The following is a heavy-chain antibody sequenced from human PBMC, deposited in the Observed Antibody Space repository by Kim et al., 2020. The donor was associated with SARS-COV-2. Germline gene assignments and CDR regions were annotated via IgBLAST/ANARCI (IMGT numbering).Heavy chain of an antibody. J-gene: IGHJ4*02. CDR1: GFTFSTYS. CDR2: ISSSSTYI. Sequence: GGSLRLSCAASGFTFSTYSMNWVRQAPGKGLEWVSSISSSSTYIYYADSVKGRFTISRDNAKNSLYLQMNSLRAEDTAVYYCARDRGAPPSYFDYWGQGTLVTVSS. V-gene: IGHV3-21*01. CDR3: ARDRGAPPSYFDY.